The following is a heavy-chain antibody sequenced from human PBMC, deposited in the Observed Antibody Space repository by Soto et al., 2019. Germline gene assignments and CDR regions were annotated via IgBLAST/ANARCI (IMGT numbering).Heavy chain of an antibody. D-gene: IGHD3-9*01. V-gene: IGHV3-21*01. CDR1: GFTRSSYS. Sequence: WWSLRLSCAASGFTRSSYSMNWFRQAPGKGLEWVSSISSSSSYIYYADSVKGRFTISRDNAKNSLYLQMNSLRAEDTAVYYCARNDYDILYYYYGMDVWGQGTTVTVSS. CDR3: ARNDYDILYYYYGMDV. J-gene: IGHJ6*02. CDR2: ISSSSSYI.